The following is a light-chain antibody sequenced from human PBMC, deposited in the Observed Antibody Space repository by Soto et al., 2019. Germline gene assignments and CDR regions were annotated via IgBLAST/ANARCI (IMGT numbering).Light chain of an antibody. Sequence: QSVLTQPPSASGSPGQSVTISCTGTSSDVGGYNDVSWYQQHRGKAPKLMIYDVSKRPSGVPDRFSGSKSGNTASLTVSGLQAEDEADYYCSSYAGTNIHYVFGTGTKVTVL. J-gene: IGLJ1*01. CDR2: DVS. V-gene: IGLV2-8*01. CDR3: SSYAGTNIHYV. CDR1: SSDVGGYND.